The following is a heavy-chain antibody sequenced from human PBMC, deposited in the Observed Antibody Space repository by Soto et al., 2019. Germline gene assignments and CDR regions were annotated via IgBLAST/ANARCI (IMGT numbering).Heavy chain of an antibody. V-gene: IGHV2-5*02. J-gene: IGHJ4*02. CDR2: IYWDDDK. CDR3: ARRRYCSGGTCNFDY. D-gene: IGHD2-15*01. CDR1: GFSLTTREVG. Sequence: QITLKESGPTLVKPTQTLTLTCALSGFSLTTREVGVGWFRQPPGKALEWLAVIYWDDDKRYSPSLKTRLTIIKDSSKNLVVLTMINMGPVDTATYYCARRRYCSGGTCNFDYWGQGTLVTVS.